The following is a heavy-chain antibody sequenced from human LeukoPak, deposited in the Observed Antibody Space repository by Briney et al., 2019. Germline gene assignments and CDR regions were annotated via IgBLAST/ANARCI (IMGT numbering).Heavy chain of an antibody. Sequence: ASVKVSCKTSGYTFTSYGLSWVRQAPGQGLEWMGCIITYNGNTYYSQKLQGRVTMTTDTSTSTAYMELGSLRSDDTAVYYCAKTTVTSEEYFYYYMDVWGKGTTVTVSS. CDR1: GYTFTSYG. CDR3: AKTTVTSEEYFYYYMDV. V-gene: IGHV1-18*01. CDR2: IITYNGNT. J-gene: IGHJ6*03. D-gene: IGHD4-17*01.